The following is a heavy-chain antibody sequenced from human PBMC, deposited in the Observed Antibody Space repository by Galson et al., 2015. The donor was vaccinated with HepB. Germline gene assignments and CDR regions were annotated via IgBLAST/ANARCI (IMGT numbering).Heavy chain of an antibody. V-gene: IGHV3-15*01. D-gene: IGHD2-2*01. CDR1: GFTFNNVW. CDR3: TTDKVPTTIFGSY. Sequence: SLRLSCAASGFTFNNVWMSWVRQAPGKGLEWVGRIRSKTDGGTTDYAAPVKGRFTISRDDSNNTVDLQMNSLKTEDTAVYYCTTDKVPTTIFGSYWGQGTLVTVSS. J-gene: IGHJ4*02. CDR2: IRSKTDGGTT.